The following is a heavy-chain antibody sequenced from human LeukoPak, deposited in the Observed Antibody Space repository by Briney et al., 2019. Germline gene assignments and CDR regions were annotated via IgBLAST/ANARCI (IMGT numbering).Heavy chain of an antibody. J-gene: IGHJ6*03. Sequence: ASVKVSCKASGYTFTSYYIHWVRQAPGQGLEWMGIINPSGGGRTYARKFQGRVTMTRDMSTSTVYMELSSLRSEDTAVYYCARDRRAYSSSRYYYYYMDVWGKGTTVTVSS. CDR2: INPSGGGR. V-gene: IGHV1-46*01. CDR1: GYTFTSYY. D-gene: IGHD6-6*01. CDR3: ARDRRAYSSSRYYYYYMDV.